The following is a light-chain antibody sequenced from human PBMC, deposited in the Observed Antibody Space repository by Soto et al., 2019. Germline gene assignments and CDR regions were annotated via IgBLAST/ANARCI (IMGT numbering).Light chain of an antibody. CDR2: GNS. J-gene: IGLJ1*01. CDR3: QSSDSSMSTYV. V-gene: IGLV1-40*01. CDR1: SSNIGADYA. Sequence: QSVLTQPPSVSGAPGQRVIIACTGSSSNIGADYAVHWYQQLPGTVPKLLISGNSIRPSGVPDRFSGSKSDSSASLSITGLQAADEGDYYCQSSDSSMSTYVFGTGTKLTVL.